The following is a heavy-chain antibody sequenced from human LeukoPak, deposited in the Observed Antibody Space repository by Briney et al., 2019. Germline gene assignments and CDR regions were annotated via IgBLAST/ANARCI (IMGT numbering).Heavy chain of an antibody. CDR3: ARTIGGAGTVGGFYY. V-gene: IGHV6-1*01. J-gene: IGHJ4*02. CDR1: GDSVSSDSAA. CDR2: TYYRSKWYN. D-gene: IGHD6-19*01. Sequence: SQTLSLTCAISGDSVSSDSAAWNWIRQSPSRDLEWLGRTYYRSKWYNDYAVSVKSRVTINPDTSKNHFSLQLNSVTPEDTLVYYCARTIGGAGTVGGFYYWGQGTLVTVSS.